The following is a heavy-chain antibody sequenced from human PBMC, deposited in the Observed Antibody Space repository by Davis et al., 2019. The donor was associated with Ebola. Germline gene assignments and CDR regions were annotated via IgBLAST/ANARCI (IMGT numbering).Heavy chain of an antibody. CDR2: ISSSSSYT. Sequence: GESLKISCAASGFTFSDYYMSWIRQAPGKGLEWVSYISSSSSYTNYADSVKGRFTISRDNAKNSLYLQMNSLRAEDTAVYYCARVPHRFYYMDVWGQGTTVTVSS. V-gene: IGHV3-11*06. D-gene: IGHD2-21*01. J-gene: IGHJ6*03. CDR3: ARVPHRFYYMDV. CDR1: GFTFSDYY.